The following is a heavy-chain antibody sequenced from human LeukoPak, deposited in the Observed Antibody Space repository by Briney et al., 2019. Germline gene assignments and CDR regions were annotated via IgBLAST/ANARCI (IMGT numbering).Heavy chain of an antibody. V-gene: IGHV4-59*08. CDR3: ARRMPGTTSDI. Sequence: PSETLSLTCTVSGGSNSSYYFSWIRQPPGKGLECIGYISYSGSTNYNPSLKSRVTISVDTSKNQFSLKLSSVTAADTAMYYCARRMPGTTSDIWGQGTIVTVSS. CDR2: ISYSGST. J-gene: IGHJ3*02. CDR1: GGSNSSYY. D-gene: IGHD1-1*01.